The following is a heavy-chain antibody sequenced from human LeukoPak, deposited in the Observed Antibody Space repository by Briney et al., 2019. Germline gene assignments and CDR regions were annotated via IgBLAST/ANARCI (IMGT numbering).Heavy chain of an antibody. D-gene: IGHD1-26*01. CDR1: GYTFTSYD. Sequence: ASVKVSCKASGYTFTSYDINWVRQATGQGLEWMGWMNPNSGNTGYAQKFQGRVTITRNTSISTAYMELSSLRSEDTAVYYCARGRWELPDYYYYMDVWGKGTTVTVSS. CDR2: MNPNSGNT. J-gene: IGHJ6*03. CDR3: ARGRWELPDYYYYMDV. V-gene: IGHV1-8*03.